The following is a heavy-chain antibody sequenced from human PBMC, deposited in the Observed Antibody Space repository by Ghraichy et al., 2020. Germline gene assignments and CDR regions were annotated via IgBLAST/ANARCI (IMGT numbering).Heavy chain of an antibody. D-gene: IGHD2-15*01. CDR1: GFSLSTSGVG. J-gene: IGHJ4*02. CDR3: ARMNPRVVVAERGHFDY. CDR2: IDWDDDK. V-gene: IGHV2-70*11. Sequence: SGPTLVKPTQTLTLTCTFSGFSLSTSGVGVSWIRQPPGKALEWLARIDWDDDKYYSTSLKTRLTITKDTSKNQVVLTMTNMDPVDTATYYCARMNPRVVVAERGHFDYWGQGTLVTVSS.